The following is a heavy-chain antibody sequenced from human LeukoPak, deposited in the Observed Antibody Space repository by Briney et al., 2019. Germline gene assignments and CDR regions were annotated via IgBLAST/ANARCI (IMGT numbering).Heavy chain of an antibody. Sequence: GGSLRLSCAASGFTFSSYGMHWVRQAPDKGLEWVAFIRYDGSNKYYADSVKGRFTISRDNSKNTLYLQMNSLRVEDTAVYYCARDYGVAEGYWGQGTLVTVSS. CDR3: ARDYGVAEGY. J-gene: IGHJ4*02. V-gene: IGHV3-30*02. CDR2: IRYDGSNK. D-gene: IGHD6-19*01. CDR1: GFTFSSYG.